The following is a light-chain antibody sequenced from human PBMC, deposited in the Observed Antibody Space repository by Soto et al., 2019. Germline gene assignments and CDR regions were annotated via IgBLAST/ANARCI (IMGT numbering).Light chain of an antibody. Sequence: DIQMTQSPPSLSASVGDRVTITCRASQSISDSLAWYQQKPGKVPKLLIYAASTLLPGVPVRFSGPGTGTDFTLTISSLQPEDFATYYCQKYDSAPRTFGQGTKVEVK. CDR3: QKYDSAPRT. CDR2: AAS. J-gene: IGKJ1*01. CDR1: QSISDS. V-gene: IGKV1-27*01.